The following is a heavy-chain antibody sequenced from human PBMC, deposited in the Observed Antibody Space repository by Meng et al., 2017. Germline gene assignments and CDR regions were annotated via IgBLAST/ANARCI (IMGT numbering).Heavy chain of an antibody. J-gene: IGHJ5*02. V-gene: IGHV4-34*01. CDR1: GGSFSGYY. CDR3: ARRRGGSSDWFDP. Sequence: QVQLQQWGAGLLKPSETLSLTCGVYGGSFSGYYWSWIRQPPGKGLEWIGEINHSGSTNYNPSLKSRVTISVDTSKNQFSLKLSSVTAADTAVYYCARRRGGSSDWFDPWGQGTLVTVSS. CDR2: INHSGST. D-gene: IGHD6-6*01.